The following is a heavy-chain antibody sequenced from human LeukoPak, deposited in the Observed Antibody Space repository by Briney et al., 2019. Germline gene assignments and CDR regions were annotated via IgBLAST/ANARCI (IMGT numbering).Heavy chain of an antibody. D-gene: IGHD5-12*01. CDR1: GYSFTSYW. CDR3: ARRYSGYDPQGGGTFDYFDY. Sequence: GESLKISCKGSGYSFTSYWIGWVRQMPGKGLEWMGIIYPGDSDTRYSPSFQGQVTVSADKSISTAYLQWSSLKASDTAMYYCARRYSGYDPQGGGTFDYFDYWGQGTLVTVSS. J-gene: IGHJ4*02. V-gene: IGHV5-51*01. CDR2: IYPGDSDT.